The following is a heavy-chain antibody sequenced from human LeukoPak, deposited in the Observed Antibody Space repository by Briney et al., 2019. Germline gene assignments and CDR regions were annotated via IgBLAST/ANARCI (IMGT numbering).Heavy chain of an antibody. Sequence: GGSLRLSCAASGFTFSSYAMSWVRQAPGKGLEWVSAISGSGGSTYYADSVKGRFTISRDNSKNTLYLQMNSLRAEDTAVYYCAKDHNYYGSAPTEFDYWGQGTLVTVSS. V-gene: IGHV3-23*01. CDR2: ISGSGGST. CDR3: AKDHNYYGSAPTEFDY. J-gene: IGHJ4*02. CDR1: GFTFSSYA. D-gene: IGHD3-10*01.